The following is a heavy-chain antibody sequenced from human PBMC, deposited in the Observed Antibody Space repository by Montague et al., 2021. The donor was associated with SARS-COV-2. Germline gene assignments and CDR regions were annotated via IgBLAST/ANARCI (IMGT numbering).Heavy chain of an antibody. D-gene: IGHD3-3*01. CDR1: GDPVSSGSYY. Sequence: SETLSLTCTVSGDPVSSGSYYWSWIRQPPGKGLEWIGYIYYSGSTNYNPSLKSRVTISVDTSKNQFSLKLSSVTAADTAVYYCARHPWHITIFGVVTRYGIGVRGQGTTGPVS. CDR3: ARHPWHITIFGVVTRYGIGV. CDR2: IYYSGST. V-gene: IGHV4-61*01. J-gene: IGHJ6*02.